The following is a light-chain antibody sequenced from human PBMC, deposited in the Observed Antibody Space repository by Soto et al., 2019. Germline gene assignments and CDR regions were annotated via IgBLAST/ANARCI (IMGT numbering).Light chain of an antibody. Sequence: QSALTQSASVSGSPGQSITISCTGTSSDVGAYNYVSWYQQHPGKAPKLMIYDVSNRPSGVSNRFSGSKSGDTASLTISGLQAEDEADYFCGSYTTSSNYLFGTGTKLTVL. V-gene: IGLV2-14*01. CDR3: GSYTTSSNYL. CDR1: SSDVGAYNY. J-gene: IGLJ1*01. CDR2: DVS.